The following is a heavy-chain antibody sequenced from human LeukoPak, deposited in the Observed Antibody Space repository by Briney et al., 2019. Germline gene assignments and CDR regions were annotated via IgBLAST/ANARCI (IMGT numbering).Heavy chain of an antibody. V-gene: IGHV3-20*04. Sequence: GGSLRLSCAASGFTFSDYEMNWVRQAPGKGLEWVSGINWNGGSTGYADSVKGRFTISRDNAKNSLYLQMNSLRAEDTALYYCASGALVGASTNYFDYWGQGTLVTVSS. CDR3: ASGALVGASTNYFDY. CDR1: GFTFSDYE. J-gene: IGHJ4*02. CDR2: INWNGGST. D-gene: IGHD2-15*01.